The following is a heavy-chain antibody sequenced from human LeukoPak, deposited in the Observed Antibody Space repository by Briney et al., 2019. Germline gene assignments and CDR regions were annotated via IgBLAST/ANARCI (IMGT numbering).Heavy chain of an antibody. CDR2: ISAYNGNT. Sequence: ASVKVSFKASGYTFTSYGISWVRQAPGQGLEWMGWISAYNGNTNYAQKLQGRVTMTTDTSTSTAYMELRSLRSDDTAVYYCARDGYYYGSGSYYNVGYWGQETLVTVSS. V-gene: IGHV1-18*01. CDR1: GYTFTSYG. CDR3: ARDGYYYGSGSYYNVGY. D-gene: IGHD3-10*01. J-gene: IGHJ4*02.